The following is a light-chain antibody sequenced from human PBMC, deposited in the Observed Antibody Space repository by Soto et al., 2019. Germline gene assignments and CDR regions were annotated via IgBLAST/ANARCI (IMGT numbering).Light chain of an antibody. J-gene: IGKJ2*01. V-gene: IGKV1-39*01. CDR2: AAS. Sequence: DIQMTQSPPPLSAPLGDGAPIICRQIQGFGTNLNWYQQIPGKAPNLLIYAASSLQSGVATRFSGSGSGTDFTLTISSLQPEDFATYYCQQTYSPPYTFGQGTKLEIK. CDR1: QGFGTN. CDR3: QQTYSPPYT.